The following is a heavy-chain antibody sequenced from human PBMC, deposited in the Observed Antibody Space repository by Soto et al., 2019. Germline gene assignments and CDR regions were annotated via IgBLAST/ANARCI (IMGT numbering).Heavy chain of an antibody. V-gene: IGHV1-18*01. CDR2: ISAYNGNT. CDR3: AREPIGYYYDSSGSSDY. D-gene: IGHD3-22*01. CDR1: GYTFTSYG. Sequence: QVQLVQSGAEVKKPGASVKVSCKASGYTFTSYGISWVRQAPGQGLEWMGWISAYNGNTNYAQKRQGRVTMTTDTSTITAYMEMRSLRSDDTAVYYCAREPIGYYYDSSGSSDYWGQGTLVTVSS. J-gene: IGHJ4*02.